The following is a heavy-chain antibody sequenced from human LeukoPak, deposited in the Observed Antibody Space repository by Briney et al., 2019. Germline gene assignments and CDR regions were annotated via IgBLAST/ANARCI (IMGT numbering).Heavy chain of an antibody. CDR1: GLSFSSYG. V-gene: IGHV3-30*03. D-gene: IGHD5-18*01. CDR3: SRDPRGYSYGYWYFDL. J-gene: IGHJ2*01. CDR2: ISYDGNNK. Sequence: PGGSLRLSCTASGLSFSSYGMNWVRQAPGKGLEWVAIISYDGNNKYYADSVKGRFTISRDISKNTLYLQMNSLRAEDTALYYCSRDPRGYSYGYWYFDLWGRGTLVTVSS.